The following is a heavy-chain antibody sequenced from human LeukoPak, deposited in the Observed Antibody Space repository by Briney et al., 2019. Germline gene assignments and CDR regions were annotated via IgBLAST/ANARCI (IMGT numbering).Heavy chain of an antibody. J-gene: IGHJ4*02. V-gene: IGHV4-39*01. CDR1: GGSISSSAYY. CDR3: VGYPPAHIGGNDY. Sequence: ETLSLTCTVSGGSISSSAYYWGWFRQPPGKGLEGIGTIYYSGSTYYNPSLKSRVTISIDTSHSQFSLKLSSVTAADTAVYYCVGYPPAHIGGNDYWGQGTLVTVSS. D-gene: IGHD2-21*01. CDR2: IYYSGST.